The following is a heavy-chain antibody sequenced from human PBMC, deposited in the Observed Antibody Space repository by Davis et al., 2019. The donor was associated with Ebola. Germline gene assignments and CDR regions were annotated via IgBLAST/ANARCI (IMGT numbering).Heavy chain of an antibody. V-gene: IGHV4-34*01. J-gene: IGHJ5*02. CDR1: GGSFSGYY. CDR3: AREGTYCSGGSCYSAWFDP. CDR2: INHSGST. D-gene: IGHD2-15*01. Sequence: MPSETLSLTCAVSGGSFSGYYLSWICQPPGNGLAWIGEINHSGSTNYNPSLKSRVTISVDTSKNQFSLKLSSVTAADTAVYYCAREGTYCSGGSCYSAWFDPWGQGTLVTVSS.